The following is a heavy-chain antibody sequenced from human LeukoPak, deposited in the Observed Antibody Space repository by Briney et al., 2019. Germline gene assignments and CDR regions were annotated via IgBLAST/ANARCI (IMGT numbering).Heavy chain of an antibody. D-gene: IGHD5-18*01. CDR3: AREGYSYGYVT. CDR1: GGSISSYC. J-gene: IGHJ5*02. Sequence: PSETLSLTCTVSGGSISSYCWSWIRQPPGKGLEWIGYIYYSGSTNYNPSLKSRVTISVDTSKNQFSLKLSSVTAADTAVYYCAREGYSYGYVTWGQGTLVTVSS. CDR2: IYYSGST. V-gene: IGHV4-59*01.